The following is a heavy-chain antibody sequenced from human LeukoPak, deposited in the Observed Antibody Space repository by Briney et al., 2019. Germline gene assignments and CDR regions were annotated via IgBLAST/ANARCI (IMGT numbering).Heavy chain of an antibody. V-gene: IGHV4-34*01. CDR3: ARDGRAMVITPFDY. Sequence: SETLSLTCTVYGGSFSGYYWSWIRQPPGKGLEWIGDINHSGSTNYNPSLKSRVTISVDMSKNQFSLKLSSVTAADTAVYYCARDGRAMVITPFDYWGQGTLVTVSS. CDR2: INHSGST. D-gene: IGHD5-18*01. CDR1: GGSFSGYY. J-gene: IGHJ4*02.